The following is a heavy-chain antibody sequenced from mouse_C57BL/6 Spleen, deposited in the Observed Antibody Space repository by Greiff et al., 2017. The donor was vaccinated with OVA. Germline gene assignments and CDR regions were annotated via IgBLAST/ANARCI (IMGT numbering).Heavy chain of an antibody. D-gene: IGHD1-1*01. CDR3: ARTGTYYYGSSYWYFDV. V-gene: IGHV1-22*01. CDR2: INPNNGGT. Sequence: VQLQQSGPELVKPGASVKMSCKASGYTFTDYNMHWVKQSHGKSLEWIGYINPNNGGTSYNQKFKGKATLTVNKSSSTAYMELRSLTSEDSAVYYCARTGTYYYGSSYWYFDVWGTGTTVTVSS. J-gene: IGHJ1*03. CDR1: GYTFTDYN.